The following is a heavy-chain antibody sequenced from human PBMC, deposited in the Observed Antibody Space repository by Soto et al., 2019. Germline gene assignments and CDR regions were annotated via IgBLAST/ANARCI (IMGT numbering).Heavy chain of an antibody. D-gene: IGHD3-22*01. CDR1: GGTFSSYA. CDR2: IIPIFGTA. Sequence: SVKVSCKASGGTFSSYAISWVRQAPGQGLEWMGGIIPIFGTANYAQKFQGRVTITADESTSTAYMELSSLRSEDTAVYYCARGSDTYYYDSSGYSWFDPWAREPWSPSPQ. V-gene: IGHV1-69*13. CDR3: ARGSDTYYYDSSGYSWFDP. J-gene: IGHJ5*02.